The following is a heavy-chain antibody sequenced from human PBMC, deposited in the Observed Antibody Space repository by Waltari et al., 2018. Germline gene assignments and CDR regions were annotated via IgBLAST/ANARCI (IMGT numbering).Heavy chain of an antibody. Sequence: QVQLVQSGAEVKKPGASVKVSCKASGYTLTACYMHWVRQAPGQGLEWMGRINPNSGAANYAQKFQGRVTITSDRSISTAYMELSRLTSDDTAVYYCARDEPSSDFDYWGQGTLVTVSS. CDR3: ARDEPSSDFDY. V-gene: IGHV1-2*06. CDR1: GYTLTACY. J-gene: IGHJ4*02. CDR2: INPNSGAA.